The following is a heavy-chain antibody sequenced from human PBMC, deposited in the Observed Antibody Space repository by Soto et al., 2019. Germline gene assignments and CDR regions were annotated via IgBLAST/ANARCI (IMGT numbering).Heavy chain of an antibody. V-gene: IGHV3-30*19. CDR1: GFTFSRFG. D-gene: IGHD1-20*01. CDR2: ISYDGSNK. CDR3: ARDQEYEWNDNFYYGMDV. Sequence: QVQLVESGGGVVQPGRSLRLSCAPSGFTFSRFGMHWVRQAPGKGLEWVALISYDGSNKYYADSVQGRFTISRDNSRSTLYLQMSSLRAEDTAVYYCARDQEYEWNDNFYYGMDVWGQGTTVTVSS. J-gene: IGHJ6*02.